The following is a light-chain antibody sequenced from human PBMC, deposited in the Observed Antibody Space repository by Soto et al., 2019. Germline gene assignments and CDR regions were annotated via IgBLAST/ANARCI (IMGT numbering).Light chain of an antibody. CDR1: QALGTPY. CDR2: QSS. Sequence: VLTQSPDTLSVSPGETVTFACRANQALGTPYMAWFQAKPGLPPKLLIHQSSITLPGFADRFIGSGSGEDFTVTIIRVEPDDSSIDYCQQYSRTPFNFCQGTNLEI. V-gene: IGKV3D-20*01. J-gene: IGKJ2*01. CDR3: QQYSRTPFN.